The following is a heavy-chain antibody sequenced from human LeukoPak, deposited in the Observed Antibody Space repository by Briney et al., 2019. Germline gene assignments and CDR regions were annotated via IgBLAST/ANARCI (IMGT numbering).Heavy chain of an antibody. CDR1: GFTFSSYW. Sequence: GGSLRLSCAASGFTFSSYWMHGVRQAPGKGLVWVSRIYSDGSSITYADSVKGRFTISRDNAKNTLYLKMNSLRAEDTAVYYCARGGSSRFAGFSWGQGTLVTVSS. J-gene: IGHJ5*02. D-gene: IGHD6-6*01. CDR2: IYSDGSSI. V-gene: IGHV3-74*01. CDR3: ARGGSSRFAGFS.